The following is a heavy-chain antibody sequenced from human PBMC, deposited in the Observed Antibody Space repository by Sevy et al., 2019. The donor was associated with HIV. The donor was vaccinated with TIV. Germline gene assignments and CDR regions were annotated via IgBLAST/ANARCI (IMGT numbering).Heavy chain of an antibody. Sequence: GGSLRLSCAASGFTFSSYGMHWVRQAPGKGLEWVAVIWYDGSNKYYAASVKGRFTISRDNSKNTLYLQMNSLRAEDTAVYYCARDRLLLWFGEFPTAGMDVWGQGTTVTVSS. CDR2: IWYDGSNK. CDR1: GFTFSSYG. D-gene: IGHD3-10*01. J-gene: IGHJ6*02. CDR3: ARDRLLLWFGEFPTAGMDV. V-gene: IGHV3-33*01.